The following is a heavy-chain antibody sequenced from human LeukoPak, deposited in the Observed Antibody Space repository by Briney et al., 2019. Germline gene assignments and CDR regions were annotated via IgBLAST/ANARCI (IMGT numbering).Heavy chain of an antibody. J-gene: IGHJ4*02. CDR3: AKDRYYYDSSGYYHFDY. Sequence: GGSLRLSCAASGFSFSTYAMSWVRQAPGKGLEWVSAINGSGGRTYYADSVKGRFTISRDNSKNTLYLQMNSLRAEDTAVYYCAKDRYYYDSSGYYHFDYWGQGTLVTVSS. CDR1: GFSFSTYA. D-gene: IGHD3-22*01. CDR2: INGSGGRT. V-gene: IGHV3-23*01.